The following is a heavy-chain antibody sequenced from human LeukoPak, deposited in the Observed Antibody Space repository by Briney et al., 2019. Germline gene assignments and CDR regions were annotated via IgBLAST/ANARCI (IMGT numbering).Heavy chain of an antibody. D-gene: IGHD1-26*01. CDR2: IYYSGST. CDR3: ARGWDYYYGMDV. CDR1: GGSISSYY. Sequence: SETLSLTCTVSGGSISSYYWSWIRQPPGKGLEWIGYIYYSGSTNYNPSLKSRVTISVDTSKNQFSLKLRSVTAADTAVYYCARGWDYYYGMDVWGQGTTVTVSS. V-gene: IGHV4-59*01. J-gene: IGHJ6*02.